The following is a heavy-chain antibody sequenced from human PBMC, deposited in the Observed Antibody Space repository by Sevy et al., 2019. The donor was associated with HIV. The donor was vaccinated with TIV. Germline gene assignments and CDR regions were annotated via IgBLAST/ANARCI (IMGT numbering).Heavy chain of an antibody. V-gene: IGHV3-7*01. D-gene: IGHD3-9*01. J-gene: IGHJ4*02. CDR3: ARDPDILSGYPSHYFDY. CDR2: IKEDGSQK. CDR1: GFSFSKYW. Sequence: GGSLRLSCAASGFSFSKYWMSWVRQAPGKGLEWVANIKEDGSQKNYLESVKGRFTISRDNAKNLLYLQMNNLRADDPAVYYCARDPDILSGYPSHYFDYWGQGTLVTVSS.